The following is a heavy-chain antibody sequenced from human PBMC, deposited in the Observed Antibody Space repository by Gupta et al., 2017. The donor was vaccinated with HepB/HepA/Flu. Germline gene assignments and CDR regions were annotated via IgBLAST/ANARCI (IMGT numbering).Heavy chain of an antibody. CDR2: IKSKTDGGTT. CDR3: TTDFYYDSSGSRYMDV. V-gene: IGHV3-15*01. CDR1: GFTVRNAW. J-gene: IGHJ6*03. D-gene: IGHD3-22*01. Sequence: EVQLVESGGGLVKPGGSLRLSCAASGFTVRNAWMSGVRQAPGKGLEWVGRIKSKTDGGTTDYAAPVKGRFTISRDDSKNTLYLQMNSLKTEDTAVYYCTTDFYYDSSGSRYMDVWGKGTTVTVSS.